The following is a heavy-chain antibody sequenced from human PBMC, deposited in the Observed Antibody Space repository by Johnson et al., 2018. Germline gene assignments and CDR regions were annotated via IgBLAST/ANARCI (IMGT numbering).Heavy chain of an antibody. V-gene: IGHV3-7*01. CDR1: GFSLSSYW. D-gene: IGHD3-10*01. Sequence: VQLVQSGGGLVQPGGSLRLSCAASGFSLSSYWMPWVRQAPGKGLEWVANIKQAGSEKYYVDSVKGRFTISRNNAKNSLYLQMNSLRAEDTAVYFCARVITHLRVGEMQDALDKWGQGTMVTV. J-gene: IGHJ3*02. CDR2: IKQAGSEK. CDR3: ARVITHLRVGEMQDALDK.